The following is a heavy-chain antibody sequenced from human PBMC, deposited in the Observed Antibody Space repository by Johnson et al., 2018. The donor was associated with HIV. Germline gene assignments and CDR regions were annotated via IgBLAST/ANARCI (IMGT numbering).Heavy chain of an antibody. CDR3: ARVNSAAAFDI. CDR1: GFTFNTYW. V-gene: IGHV3-74*02. D-gene: IGHD1-1*01. CDR2: INSDGGST. J-gene: IGHJ3*02. Sequence: VQLVESGGGLVKPGGSLRLSCAASGFTFNTYWMHWVRQAPGKGLVWVARINSDGGSTSYVDSVKGRFTISRDNAKKSLYLQMNSLRAEDTALYYCARVNSAAAFDIWGQGTMVTVSS.